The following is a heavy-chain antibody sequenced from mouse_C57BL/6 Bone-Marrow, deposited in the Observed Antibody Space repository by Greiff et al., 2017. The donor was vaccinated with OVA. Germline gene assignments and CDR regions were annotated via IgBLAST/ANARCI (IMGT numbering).Heavy chain of an antibody. CDR2: INPYNGDT. CDR1: GYSFTGYF. Sequence: DVQLQESGPELVKPGASVKISCKASGYSFTGYFMNWVKQSQGKSLEWIGRINPYNGDTFYNQKFKGKATLTVDKSSSTAHMELLSLTSEDFAVYYCARCSYYYGSSYDWYFDVWGTGTTVTVSS. CDR3: ARCSYYYGSSYDWYFDV. J-gene: IGHJ1*03. D-gene: IGHD1-1*01. V-gene: IGHV1-37*01.